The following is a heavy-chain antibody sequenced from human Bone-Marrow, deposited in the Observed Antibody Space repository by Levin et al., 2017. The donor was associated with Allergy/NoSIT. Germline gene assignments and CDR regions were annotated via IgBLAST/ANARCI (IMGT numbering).Heavy chain of an antibody. CDR1: GFTFSYYA. J-gene: IGHJ6*03. CDR3: AMDYRGDYYYMDV. V-gene: IGHV3-23*01. D-gene: IGHD4-11*01. Sequence: GGSLRLSCAASGFTFSYYAMTWVRQAPGKGLEWVSTVSASGGTPYYADSVKGRFTISRDNSKNTLYLQMNSLRAEDTAMYYCAMDYRGDYYYMDVWGKGTTVTVSS. CDR2: VSASGGTP.